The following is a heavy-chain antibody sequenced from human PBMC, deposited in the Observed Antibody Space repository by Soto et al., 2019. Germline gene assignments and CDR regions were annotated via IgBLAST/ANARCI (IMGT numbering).Heavy chain of an antibody. V-gene: IGHV4-61*01. CDR3: ARGGLYSSGWYRFDY. Sequence: LSLTFTVSGXSVSSGSYYWSWIRQPPGKGLEWIGYIYYSGSTNYNPSLKSRVTISVDTSKNQFSLKLSSVTAADTAVYYCARGGLYSSGWYRFDYWGQGTLVTVS. CDR1: GXSVSSGSYY. J-gene: IGHJ4*02. D-gene: IGHD6-19*01. CDR2: IYYSGST.